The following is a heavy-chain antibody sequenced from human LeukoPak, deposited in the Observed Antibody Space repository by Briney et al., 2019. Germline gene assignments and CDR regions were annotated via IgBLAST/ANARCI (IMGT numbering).Heavy chain of an antibody. J-gene: IGHJ4*02. D-gene: IGHD3-3*01. V-gene: IGHV4-31*08. Sequence: SQTLSLTCTVSGGSISSGGYYWSWIRRHPGKGLEWIGYIYYSGSTYYNPSLKSRVTISVDTSKNQFSLKLSSVTAADTAVYYCTTTIFGVVIDYWGQGTLVTVSS. CDR2: IYYSGST. CDR3: TTTIFGVVIDY. CDR1: GGSISSGGYY.